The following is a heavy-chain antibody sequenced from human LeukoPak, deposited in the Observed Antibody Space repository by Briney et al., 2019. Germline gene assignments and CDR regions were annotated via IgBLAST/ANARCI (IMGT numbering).Heavy chain of an antibody. D-gene: IGHD2-2*02. Sequence: GGSLRLSCAASGFTFSNAWMSWVRQAPGKGLVWVSRINTDGGSTTYADSVKGRFTISRDNAKNTLYLQMNSLRAEDTAVYYCGRGFSIVPAGIPDYWGLGTLVTVSS. CDR2: INTDGGST. V-gene: IGHV3-74*01. CDR1: GFTFSNAW. J-gene: IGHJ4*02. CDR3: GRGFSIVPAGIPDY.